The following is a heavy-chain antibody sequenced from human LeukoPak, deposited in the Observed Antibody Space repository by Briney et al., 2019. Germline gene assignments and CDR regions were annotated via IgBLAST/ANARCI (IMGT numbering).Heavy chain of an antibody. CDR3: ARDWGTYYYDSSGYYVD. J-gene: IGHJ4*02. CDR1: GYTFTSYY. Sequence: ASVKVSCKASGYTFTSYYMHWVRQAPGQGLEWMGIINPSGGSTSYAQKFQGRVTMTRDTSTSTVYMELSSLRSEDTAVYYCARDWGTYYYDSSGYYVDWGQGTLVTVSS. CDR2: INPSGGST. V-gene: IGHV1-46*01. D-gene: IGHD3-22*01.